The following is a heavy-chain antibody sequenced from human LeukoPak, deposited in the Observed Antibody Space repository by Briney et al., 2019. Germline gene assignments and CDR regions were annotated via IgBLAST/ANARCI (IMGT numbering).Heavy chain of an antibody. CDR3: AELGITMIGGV. CDR2: ITRPGTTT. Sequence: GESLRLSCATSGFTFSAYSLSWVRQAPGKGLEWVSHITRPGTTTYYAESVRGRFTISRDNAKNSLYLQMNSLRAEDTAVYYCAELGITMIGGVWGKGTTVTISS. D-gene: IGHD3-10*02. CDR1: GFTFSAYS. V-gene: IGHV3-48*04. J-gene: IGHJ6*04.